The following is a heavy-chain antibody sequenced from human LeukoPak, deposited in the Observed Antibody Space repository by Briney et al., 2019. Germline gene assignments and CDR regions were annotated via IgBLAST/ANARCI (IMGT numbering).Heavy chain of an antibody. J-gene: IGHJ3*02. CDR2: IYYSGST. V-gene: IGHV4-39*01. Sequence: PSETLSLTCTVPGGSISSSSYYWGWIRQPPGKGLEWIGSIYYSGSTYYNPSLKSRVTISVDTSKNQSSLKLSSVTAADTAVYYCARHPFRGYSGYGPSDAFDIWGQGTMVTVSS. CDR1: GGSISSSSYY. D-gene: IGHD5-12*01. CDR3: ARHPFRGYSGYGPSDAFDI.